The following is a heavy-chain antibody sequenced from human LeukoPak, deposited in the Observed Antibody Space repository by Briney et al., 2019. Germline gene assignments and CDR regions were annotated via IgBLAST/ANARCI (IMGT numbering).Heavy chain of an antibody. Sequence: SETLSLTCTVSGGSISSYYWSWIRQPPGKGREWIGYIYYSGSTNYNPSLKSRVTISVDTSKNQFSLKLSSVTAADTAVYYCARETYYYDSSGFSRGHAFDIWGQGTMVTVSS. CDR3: ARETYYYDSSGFSRGHAFDI. D-gene: IGHD3-22*01. V-gene: IGHV4-59*01. J-gene: IGHJ3*02. CDR2: IYYSGST. CDR1: GGSISSYY.